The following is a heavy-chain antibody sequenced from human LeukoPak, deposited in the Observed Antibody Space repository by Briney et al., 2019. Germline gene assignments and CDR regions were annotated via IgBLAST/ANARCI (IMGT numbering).Heavy chain of an antibody. D-gene: IGHD1-1*01. V-gene: IGHV4-39*01. CDR1: GGSISSSSYY. CDR2: IYYSGST. J-gene: IGHJ5*02. CDR3: ARRGLENWFDP. Sequence: SETLSLTCTVSGGSISSSSYYWGWIRQPPGKGLEWIGSIYYSGSTYYNPSLKSRVTISVDTSKNQFSLKLSSVTAADTAVYYCARRGLENWFDPWGQGTQVTVSS.